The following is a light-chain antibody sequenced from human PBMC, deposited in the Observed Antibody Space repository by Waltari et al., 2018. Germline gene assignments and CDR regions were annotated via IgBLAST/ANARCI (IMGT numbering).Light chain of an antibody. J-gene: IGLJ3*02. CDR3: SSYTSSSFWV. V-gene: IGLV2-14*03. CDR2: DVS. CDR1: RRDVGGYNY. Sequence: QSALTQPASVSGSPGQSITISCTGTRRDVGGYNYVSWYQQPPGKAPKLMIYDVSNRPSGVSNRFSGSKSGNTASLTISGLQAEDEADYYCSSYTSSSFWVFGGGTKLTVL.